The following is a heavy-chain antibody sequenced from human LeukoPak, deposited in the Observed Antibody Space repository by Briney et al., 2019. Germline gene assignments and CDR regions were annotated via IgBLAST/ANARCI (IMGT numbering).Heavy chain of an antibody. CDR3: ASLNTAMPYGHDAFDI. V-gene: IGHV4-30-4*08. CDR2: IYYSGST. Sequence: PSQTLSLTCTVSGGSISSGDYYWSWSRQPPGKGLEWIGYIYYSGSTYYNPSLKSRVTISVDTSKNQFSLKLSSVTAADTAVYYCASLNTAMPYGHDAFDIWGQGTMVTVSS. D-gene: IGHD5-18*01. J-gene: IGHJ3*02. CDR1: GGSISSGDYY.